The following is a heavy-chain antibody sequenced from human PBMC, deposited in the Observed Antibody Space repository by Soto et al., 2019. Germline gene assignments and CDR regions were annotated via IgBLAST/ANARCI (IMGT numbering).Heavy chain of an antibody. V-gene: IGHV1-69*02. CDR3: AASYGSGYRAFDY. CDR2: VNPIVSMS. J-gene: IGHJ4*02. Sequence: QVQLVQSGAEVKKPGSSVKVSCKASGDTFSFYTINWVRQAPGLGLEWMGRVNPIVSMSNYAQKFQGRVTNTADKSKNTAYLQLSSLRSEDTAIYYCAASYGSGYRAFDYWGQGALVTVSS. CDR1: GDTFSFYT. D-gene: IGHD3-10*01.